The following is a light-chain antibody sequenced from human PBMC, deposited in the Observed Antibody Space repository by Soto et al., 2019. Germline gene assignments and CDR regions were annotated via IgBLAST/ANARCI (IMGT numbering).Light chain of an antibody. CDR2: ENN. Sequence: NFMLTQPHSVSESPGTTLSISCTRSSGSIANNYVQWYQQRPGSAPTTVIYENNQRLSGVPDRFSGSTDGSSNSASLTISGLQTEDEADYYCQSYDSDFVVFGGGTKVTVL. CDR1: SGSIANNY. CDR3: QSYDSDFVV. V-gene: IGLV6-57*04. J-gene: IGLJ2*01.